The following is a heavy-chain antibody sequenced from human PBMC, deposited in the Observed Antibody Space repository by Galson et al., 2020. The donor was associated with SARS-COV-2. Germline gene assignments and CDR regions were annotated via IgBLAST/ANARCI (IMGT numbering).Heavy chain of an antibody. CDR2: ISYSGHT. CDR3: ARHAPYCTGGSCESDFDY. V-gene: IGHV4-59*08. J-gene: IGHJ4*02. D-gene: IGHD2-15*01. CDR1: GGSIYNYY. Sequence: SQTLSLTCTISGGSIYNYYWSWIRQPPGKGLEWIAFISYSGHTNYSPSLKSRLTISVDTYKNQFSLKVGSVTAADTAIYYCARHAPYCTGGSCESDFDYWGQGVLVTGSS.